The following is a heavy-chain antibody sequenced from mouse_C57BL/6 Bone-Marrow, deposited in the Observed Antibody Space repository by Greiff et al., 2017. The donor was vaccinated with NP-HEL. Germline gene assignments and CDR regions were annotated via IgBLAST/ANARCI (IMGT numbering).Heavy chain of an antibody. Sequence: QVQLQQPGAELVMPGASVKLSCKASGYTFTSYWMHWVKQRPGQGLEWIGEIDPSDSYTNYNQKFKGKSTFTVDKSSSTAYMKLSSLTSEDSAVYYCVSRFAYWGQGTLVTVSA. J-gene: IGHJ3*01. V-gene: IGHV1-69*01. CDR1: GYTFTSYW. CDR3: VSRFAY. CDR2: IDPSDSYT.